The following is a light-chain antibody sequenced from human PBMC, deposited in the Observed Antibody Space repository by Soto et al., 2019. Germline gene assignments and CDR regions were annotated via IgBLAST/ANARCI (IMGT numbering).Light chain of an antibody. J-gene: IGKJ1*01. CDR1: QSVSGI. CDR2: GAS. CDR3: QQYNNWPRT. Sequence: EIVMTQSPATLSVSPGERATLSCRASQSVSGILAWYQQKPGQAPRLLIYGASTRATGIPARFSGSGSGTEFTLTISSLQSEDFAVYYCQQYNNWPRTCGQGTKVEIK. V-gene: IGKV3-15*01.